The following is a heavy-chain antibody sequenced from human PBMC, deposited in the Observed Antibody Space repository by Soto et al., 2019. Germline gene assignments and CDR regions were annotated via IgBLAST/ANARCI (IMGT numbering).Heavy chain of an antibody. V-gene: IGHV4-39*01. CDR3: ARQTGLVRGVIDS. CDR1: GASISSTSY. Sequence: QLQLQESGPGLEKPSGTLSLTCTVSGASISSTSYWGWIRQPPGKGLEWIGAMYHRGNTYYSPSLKSRVNVSVDTSKNQISLRLTSVTAADTAVYYCARQTGLVRGVIDSWGQGTLVTVSS. J-gene: IGHJ4*02. D-gene: IGHD3-10*01. CDR2: MYHRGNT.